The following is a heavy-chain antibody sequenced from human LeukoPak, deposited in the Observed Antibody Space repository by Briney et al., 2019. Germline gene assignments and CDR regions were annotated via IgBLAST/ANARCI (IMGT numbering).Heavy chain of an antibody. J-gene: IGHJ4*02. D-gene: IGHD4-23*01. CDR3: AKSGGNVQVTPLDY. V-gene: IGHV3-23*01. CDR2: ISGSGGST. Sequence: GGSLRLSFAASGFTFSSYAMSWVRQAPGKGLEWVSAISGSGGSTYYADSVKGRFTISRDNSKNTLYLQMNSLRAEDRAVYYCAKSGGNVQVTPLDYWGQGTLVTVSS. CDR1: GFTFSSYA.